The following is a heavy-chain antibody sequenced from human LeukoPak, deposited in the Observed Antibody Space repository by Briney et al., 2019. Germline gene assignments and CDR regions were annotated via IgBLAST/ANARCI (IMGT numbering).Heavy chain of an antibody. Sequence: ASVKVSCEASGYTFTGYYMHWVRQAPGQGLEWMGWINPNSGGTNYAQKFQGRVTMTRDTSISTAYMELSRLRSDDTAVYYCARGTSMVRGVIYAFDIWGQGTMVTVSS. CDR2: INPNSGGT. CDR1: GYTFTGYY. CDR3: ARGTSMVRGVIYAFDI. J-gene: IGHJ3*02. V-gene: IGHV1-2*02. D-gene: IGHD3-10*01.